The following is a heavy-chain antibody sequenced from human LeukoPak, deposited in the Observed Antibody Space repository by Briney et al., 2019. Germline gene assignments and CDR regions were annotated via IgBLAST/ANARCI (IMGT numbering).Heavy chain of an antibody. J-gene: IGHJ4*02. CDR2: ISGSGGST. D-gene: IGHD3-16*02. CDR1: GFTFSSYA. Sequence: GGSLRLSCAAPGFTFSSYATSWVRQAPGKGLEWVSAISGSGGSTYYADSVKGRFTISRDNSKNTLYLQMNSLRAEDTAVYYCAKDPPYDYVWGSYRGDYFDYWGQGTLVTVSS. V-gene: IGHV3-23*01. CDR3: AKDPPYDYVWGSYRGDYFDY.